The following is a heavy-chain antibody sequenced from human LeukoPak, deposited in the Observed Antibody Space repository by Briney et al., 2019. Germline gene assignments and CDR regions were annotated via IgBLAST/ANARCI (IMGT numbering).Heavy chain of an antibody. CDR3: AAGYCTSISCYAAGV. D-gene: IGHD2-2*01. Sequence: SVKVSCKGSSLTFSNSAVQWVRQSRGQRLEWIGWIVVGSGDTNYAQRFQEGVTITRDMSTNTAYMELSSLSSEDTAVYYCAAGYCTSISCYAAGVWGQGTTVIVSS. J-gene: IGHJ6*02. CDR2: IVVGSGDT. CDR1: SLTFSNSA. V-gene: IGHV1-58*01.